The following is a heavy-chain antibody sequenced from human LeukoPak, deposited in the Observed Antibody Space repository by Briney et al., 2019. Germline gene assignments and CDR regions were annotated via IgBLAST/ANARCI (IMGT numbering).Heavy chain of an antibody. V-gene: IGHV3-33*01. J-gene: IGHJ3*02. D-gene: IGHD1-26*01. CDR3: ARDSGSSGAFDI. CDR1: GLTFSSYG. CDR2: IWYDGSNK. Sequence: GGSLRLSCAASGLTFSSYGMHWVRQAPGKGLEWVAVIWYDGSNKYYADSVKGRFTISRDNSKNTLYLQMNSLRAEDTAVYYCARDSGSSGAFDIWGQGTMVTVSS.